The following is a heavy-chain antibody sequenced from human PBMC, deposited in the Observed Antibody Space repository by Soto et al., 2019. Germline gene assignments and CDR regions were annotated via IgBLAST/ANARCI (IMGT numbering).Heavy chain of an antibody. D-gene: IGHD6-13*01. CDR3: AGNIAAAGRRYYGMDV. Sequence: QVQLQESGPGLVKPSETLSLTCTVSGGSISSYYWSWIRQPAGKGLEWIGRISTTETTNYNPSLKSRVSMSLDTSKSQVSLKLSSVTAADAAVYYCAGNIAAAGRRYYGMDVWGQGTTVTVSS. J-gene: IGHJ6*02. CDR2: ISTTETT. V-gene: IGHV4-4*07. CDR1: GGSISSYY.